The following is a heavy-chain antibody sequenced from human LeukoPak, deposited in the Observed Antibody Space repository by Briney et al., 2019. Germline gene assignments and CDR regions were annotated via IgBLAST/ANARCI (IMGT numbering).Heavy chain of an antibody. J-gene: IGHJ1*01. Sequence: GRSLRLSCAASGFTFSSYGMQWVREAPGEGLGWVAVIWYDGSNKYYGDSVKGRFTISRDNSKKTLYLQMNSLRVEDTAVYYCARGDGYNDAEYLQHWGQGTLVTVS. CDR3: ARGDGYNDAEYLQH. CDR2: IWYDGSNK. D-gene: IGHD5-24*01. V-gene: IGHV3-33*01. CDR1: GFTFSSYG.